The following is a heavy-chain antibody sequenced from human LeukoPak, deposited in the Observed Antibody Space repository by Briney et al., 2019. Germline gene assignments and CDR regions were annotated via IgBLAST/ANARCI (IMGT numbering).Heavy chain of an antibody. CDR1: GFTFDYYW. Sequence: GGSLRLSCAASGFTFDYYWMTWVRQAPGKGLEWLANRKESGSEKYYVGSGKGRFTISRDNAKNSLYLQMNSLRVEDTAVYYCARGWGERGKCRGGTCNNPQFDYWGRGTLVTVSS. D-gene: IGHD2-15*01. V-gene: IGHV3-7*01. CDR3: ARGWGERGKCRGGTCNNPQFDY. CDR2: RKESGSEK. J-gene: IGHJ4*02.